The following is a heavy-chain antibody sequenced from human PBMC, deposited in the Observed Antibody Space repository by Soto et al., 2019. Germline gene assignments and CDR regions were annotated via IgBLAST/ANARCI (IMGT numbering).Heavy chain of an antibody. CDR3: PRDLLTIFPYWFDP. D-gene: IGHD3-3*01. Sequence: EVKLVESGGGLLQPGGSLRLSCAASGFSFSSYAMNWVRQAPGKGLECVSYISSSSSTIYYADSVKGRFTISRDNGKNSLYLPMHNLSDEDSAVYYCPRDLLTIFPYWFDPWGQRTLVTVSS. V-gene: IGHV3-48*02. J-gene: IGHJ5*02. CDR1: GFSFSSYA. CDR2: ISSSSSTI.